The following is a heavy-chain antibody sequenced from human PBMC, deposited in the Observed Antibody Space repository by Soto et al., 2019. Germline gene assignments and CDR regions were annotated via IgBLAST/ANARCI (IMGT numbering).Heavy chain of an antibody. V-gene: IGHV4-61*01. CDR2: IYYSGST. J-gene: IGHJ4*02. Sequence: LETLSLTCTVSGGSGGSGSDYWSWIRQPPGKGLEWIGYIYYSGSTNYNPSLKSRVTISVDTSKNQFSLKLSSVTAADTAVYYCATILTGYSTLDYWGQGTLVTVSS. CDR3: ATILTGYSTLDY. CDR1: GGSGGSGSDY. D-gene: IGHD3-9*01.